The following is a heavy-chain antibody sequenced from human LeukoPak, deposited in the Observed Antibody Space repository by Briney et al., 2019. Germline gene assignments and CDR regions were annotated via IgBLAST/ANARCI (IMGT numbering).Heavy chain of an antibody. D-gene: IGHD2-2*01. Sequence: PGGSLRLSCAASGFTFDDYAMHWVRQAPGKGLEWVSGISWNSGSIGYADSVKGRFTISRDNAKNSLYLQMNSLRAEDTAVYYCARESNIVVVPAAGDYWGRGTLVTVSS. V-gene: IGHV3-9*01. CDR3: ARESNIVVVPAAGDY. CDR2: ISWNSGSI. CDR1: GFTFDDYA. J-gene: IGHJ4*02.